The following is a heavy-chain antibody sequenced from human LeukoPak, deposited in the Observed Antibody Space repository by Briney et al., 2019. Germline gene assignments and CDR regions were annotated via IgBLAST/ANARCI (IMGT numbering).Heavy chain of an antibody. D-gene: IGHD5-18*01. CDR3: AKGRGQSYPHYYFDS. J-gene: IGHJ4*02. V-gene: IGHV3-53*05. Sequence: QAGGSLRLSCAASGFTVSSNYMSWVRQAPGKGLEWVSVIYSGGSTYYADSVKGRFTISRDNSKNTLYLQMNSLRPEDTAVYYCAKGRGQSYPHYYFDSWGQGTLVTVSS. CDR1: GFTVSSNY. CDR2: IYSGGST.